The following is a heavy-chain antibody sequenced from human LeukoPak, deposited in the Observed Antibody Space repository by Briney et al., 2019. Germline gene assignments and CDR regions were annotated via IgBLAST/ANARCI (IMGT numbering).Heavy chain of an antibody. V-gene: IGHV3-33*06. J-gene: IGHJ4*02. Sequence: GGSLRLSCAASGLTLRSSSMHWVRQAPGKGLEWVAVIWSDGINKFYADSVRGRFTFSRDDSKNTLSLQMNSLRAEDTAVYYCAKDPGPGGSGNYWGQGTLVTVSS. D-gene: IGHD3-10*01. CDR2: IWSDGINK. CDR3: AKDPGPGGSGNY. CDR1: GLTLRSSS.